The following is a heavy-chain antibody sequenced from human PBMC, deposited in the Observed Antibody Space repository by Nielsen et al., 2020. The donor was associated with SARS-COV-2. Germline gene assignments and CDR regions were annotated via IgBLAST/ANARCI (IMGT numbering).Heavy chain of an antibody. Sequence: GESLKISCAASGFTVSGIYMSWVRQAPGKGLEWVSVISSIDTTYYADSVKGRFSISRDKSKNTLNLQMNSLNVEDTAVYYCARAKSGNQYGHQYQDLDYWGQGTLVTVSS. CDR2: ISSIDTT. CDR3: ARAKSGNQYGHQYQDLDY. J-gene: IGHJ4*02. V-gene: IGHV3-66*01. D-gene: IGHD1-14*01. CDR1: GFTVSGIY.